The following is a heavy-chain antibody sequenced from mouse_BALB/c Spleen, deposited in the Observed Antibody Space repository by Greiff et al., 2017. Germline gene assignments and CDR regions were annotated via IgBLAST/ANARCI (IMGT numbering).Heavy chain of an antibody. D-gene: IGHD1-1*01. CDR2: ISYSGST. Sequence: EVQLQESGPSLVKPSQTLSLTCSVTGDSITSGYWNWIRKFPGNKLEYMGYISYSGSTYYNPSLKSRISITRDTSKNQYYLQLNSVTTEDTATYYCASYYYGSSAWFAYWGQGTLVTVSA. J-gene: IGHJ3*01. CDR1: GDSITSGY. V-gene: IGHV3-8*02. CDR3: ASYYYGSSAWFAY.